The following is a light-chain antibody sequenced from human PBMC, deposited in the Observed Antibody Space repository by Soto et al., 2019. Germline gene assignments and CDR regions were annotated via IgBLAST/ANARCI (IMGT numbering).Light chain of an antibody. CDR3: SSYTSSSTYV. J-gene: IGLJ1*01. Sequence: QSVLTQPASVSGSPGQSITISCTGTSSDVGGYNYVSWYQQHPGKAPKLMIYDVSNRPSGVSNRFSGSKSSNTASLTISVLQAEDEADYYCSSYTSSSTYVFGTWTKLTVL. V-gene: IGLV2-14*01. CDR1: SSDVGGYNY. CDR2: DVS.